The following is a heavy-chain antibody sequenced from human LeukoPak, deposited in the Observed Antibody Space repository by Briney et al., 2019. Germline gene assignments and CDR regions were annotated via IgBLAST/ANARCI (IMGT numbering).Heavy chain of an antibody. CDR1: GYTFSSYD. Sequence: ASVKVSCKASGYTFSSYDIHWVRQAPGQGLEWMGWMNPNSGNTDYAQNFQGRVTMTRNTSISTAYLELGSLRSEDTAVYYCARVSDGGTPPPHDYWGQGTLVTVSS. CDR2: MNPNSGNT. J-gene: IGHJ4*02. D-gene: IGHD4-23*01. V-gene: IGHV1-8*01. CDR3: ARVSDGGTPPPHDY.